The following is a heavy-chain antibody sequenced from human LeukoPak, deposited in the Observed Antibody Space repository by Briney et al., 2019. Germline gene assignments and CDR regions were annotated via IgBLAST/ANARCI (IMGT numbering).Heavy chain of an antibody. J-gene: IGHJ4*02. CDR3: AKDQSSYDILTTDY. Sequence: GGSLRLSCAASGFTFSSYGMHWVRQAPGKGLEWVAVISYDGSNKYYADSVKGRFTISRDNSKNTLYLQMNSLRAEDTAVYYCAKDQSSYDILTTDYWGQGTLVTVSS. D-gene: IGHD3-9*01. V-gene: IGHV3-30*18. CDR2: ISYDGSNK. CDR1: GFTFSSYG.